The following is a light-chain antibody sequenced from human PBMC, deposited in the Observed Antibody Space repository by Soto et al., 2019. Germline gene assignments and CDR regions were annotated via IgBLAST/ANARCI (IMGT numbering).Light chain of an antibody. V-gene: IGKV1-8*01. CDR2: AAS. CDR1: QGISSY. J-gene: IGKJ1*01. Sequence: AIRMTQSPSSFSASTGDRVTITCRASQGISSYLAWYQQKPGKAPKLLIYAASTLQSGVPSRFSGSGSGTDVTLTSSGRQSEDFATYYCQQYYSYPQSFGQGTKVEIK. CDR3: QQYYSYPQS.